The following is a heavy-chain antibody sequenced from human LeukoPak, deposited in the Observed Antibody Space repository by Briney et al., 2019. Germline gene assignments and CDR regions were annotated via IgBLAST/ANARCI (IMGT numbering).Heavy chain of an antibody. CDR1: GFTVSSNY. D-gene: IGHD1-1*01. Sequence: PGGSLRLSCAASGFTVSSNYMSWVRQAPGKGLEWVANMNQDGSSIYYVDSVKGRFTISRDNAKYSLYLHMNSLRAEDTAVYYCTRGGGQLDFWGQGTLVTVSS. CDR3: TRGGGQLDF. J-gene: IGHJ4*02. CDR2: MNQDGSSI. V-gene: IGHV3-7*01.